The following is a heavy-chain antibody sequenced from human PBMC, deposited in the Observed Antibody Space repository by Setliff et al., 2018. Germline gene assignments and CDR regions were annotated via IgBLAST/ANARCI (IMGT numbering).Heavy chain of an antibody. CDR2: INHSGST. D-gene: IGHD2-21*02. CDR3: ARARRSEGDPFDY. Sequence: ASETLSLTCAVYGGSFSGYYWSWIRQPPGKGLEWIGEINHSGSTNYNPSLQSRVTLTPDTSKNQFSLMLTSVTAADTAVYYCARARRSEGDPFDYWGQGTLVTVSS. CDR1: GGSFSGYY. J-gene: IGHJ4*02. V-gene: IGHV4-34*01.